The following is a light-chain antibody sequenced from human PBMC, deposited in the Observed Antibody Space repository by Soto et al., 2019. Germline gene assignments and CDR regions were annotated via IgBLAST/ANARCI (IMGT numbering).Light chain of an antibody. CDR1: QDISSY. CDR3: QHYYGFPYT. V-gene: IGKV1-8*01. Sequence: AIRMTQSPSSFSASTGDRVTITCRASQDISSYLAWYQQKPGKAPSLLIYGASTLQSGVPSRFSGSGSGTDFTLTISCLQSEDFATYFCQHYYGFPYTFGQGTKLEIK. J-gene: IGKJ2*01. CDR2: GAS.